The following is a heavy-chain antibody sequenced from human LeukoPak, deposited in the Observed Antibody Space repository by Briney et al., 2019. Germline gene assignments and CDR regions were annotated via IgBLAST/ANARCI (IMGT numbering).Heavy chain of an antibody. CDR3: AKDGILYYYMDV. V-gene: IGHV3-48*01. Sequence: PGGSLRLSCAASGFTFSSYGMTWVRQAPGKGLEWVSYISSSSSTIYYADSVKGRFTISRDNAKNSLYLQLNSLRAEDTAVYYCAKDGILYYYMDVWGKGTTVTISS. D-gene: IGHD2-15*01. J-gene: IGHJ6*03. CDR2: ISSSSSTI. CDR1: GFTFSSYG.